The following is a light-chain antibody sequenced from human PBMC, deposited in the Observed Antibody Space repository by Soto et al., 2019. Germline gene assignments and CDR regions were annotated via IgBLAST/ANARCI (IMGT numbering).Light chain of an antibody. J-gene: IGKJ1*01. CDR1: QSISSSF. V-gene: IGKV3-20*01. CDR2: GAS. CDR3: QQYGTSPRT. Sequence: EIVLTQSPGILSLSPGERASLSCGASQSISSSFLAWYQQKPGQAPRLLIYGASSRATGIPDRFSGTGSETDFTLTISRLEPEDFAVYYCQQYGTSPRTFGQGTKVDIK.